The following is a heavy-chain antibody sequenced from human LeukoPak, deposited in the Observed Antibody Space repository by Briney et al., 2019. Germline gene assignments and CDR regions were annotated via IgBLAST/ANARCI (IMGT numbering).Heavy chain of an antibody. J-gene: IGHJ4*02. D-gene: IGHD2-2*01. V-gene: IGHV3-7*05. CDR1: GFTFSSYW. CDR2: MKQDGSEK. CDR3: ARDQRYCSSSSCPWEPFDY. Sequence: GGSLRLSCAASGFTFSSYWMSWVRQAPGKGLEWVANMKQDGSEKYYVDSVKGRFTISRDNAKNSLYLQMNTLRAEDTAVYHCARDQRYCSSSSCPWEPFDYWGQGTLVTVSS.